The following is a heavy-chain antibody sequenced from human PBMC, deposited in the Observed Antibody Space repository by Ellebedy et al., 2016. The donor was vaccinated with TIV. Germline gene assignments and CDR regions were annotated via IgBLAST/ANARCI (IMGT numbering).Heavy chain of an antibody. CDR1: GFNFTACS. CDR2: ISPNGGDT. V-gene: IGHV3-23*01. J-gene: IGHJ6*02. D-gene: IGHD3-10*01. Sequence: GESLKISXAASGFNFTACSMAWVRQAPGKGLEWVSSISPNGGDTYYADSVKGRFTISRDNSKNTLYLQMNSLRAEDTALYYCVKGRSGLQYYGIDVWGQGTTVTVSS. CDR3: VKGRSGLQYYGIDV.